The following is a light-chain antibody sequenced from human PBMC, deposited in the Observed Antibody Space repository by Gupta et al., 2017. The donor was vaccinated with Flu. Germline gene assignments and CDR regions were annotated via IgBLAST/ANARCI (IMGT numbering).Light chain of an antibody. CDR1: SSNIGANYD. Sequence: QSVLTQPPSVSGAPGQRVTISCTGSSSNIGANYDVHWYQHLPGAAPQLLIHGNNNRPLGVPDRFSASKSGTSASLAITGLQADDEADYYCQSFDRNLSAYVFGSGTRVTVL. J-gene: IGLJ1*01. CDR3: QSFDRNLSAYV. V-gene: IGLV1-40*01. CDR2: GNN.